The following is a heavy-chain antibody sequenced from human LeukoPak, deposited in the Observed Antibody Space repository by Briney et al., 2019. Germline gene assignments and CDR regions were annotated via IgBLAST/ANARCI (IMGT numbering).Heavy chain of an antibody. Sequence: SQTLPLTCTVSGGSISSGNYYWNWIRQPAGKGLEWIGRIYTSGSTKYNPSLRSRVTISLDTSKNQFSLEMDSVTAADTAMYYAARFSSSSGPEYWYFDLWGRGTLVTVSS. CDR3: ARFSSSSGPEYWYFDL. CDR2: IYTSGST. D-gene: IGHD6-6*01. J-gene: IGHJ2*01. CDR1: GGSISSGNYY. V-gene: IGHV4-61*02.